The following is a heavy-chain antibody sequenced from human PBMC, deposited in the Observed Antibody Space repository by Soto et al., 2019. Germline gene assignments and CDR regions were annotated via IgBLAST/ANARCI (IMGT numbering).Heavy chain of an antibody. V-gene: IGHV3-30*18. Sequence: QVQLVESGGGVVQPGRSLRLSCAASGFTFSSYGMHWVRQAPGKGLEWVAGISYDGSNKYYADSVKGRFTISRDNSKNTLYLQMNSLRAEDTAVYYCAKDLVTVYYYYGMDVWGQGTTVTVSS. CDR2: ISYDGSNK. CDR1: GFTFSSYG. D-gene: IGHD1-26*01. J-gene: IGHJ6*02. CDR3: AKDLVTVYYYYGMDV.